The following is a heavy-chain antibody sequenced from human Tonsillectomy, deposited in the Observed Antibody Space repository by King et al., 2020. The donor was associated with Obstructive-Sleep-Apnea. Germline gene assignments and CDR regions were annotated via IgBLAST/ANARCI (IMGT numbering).Heavy chain of an antibody. D-gene: IGHD3-10*01. CDR3: ATRYDQTYYYGSGRESNDAFDI. Sequence: VQLVESGAEVKKPGESLKISCKGSGYSFTSYWIGWVRQMPGKGLQWMWVIYPHDSDTRYSPSFQGQVTISVDKSISTAYLQWSSLMAPDTAMYYCATRYDQTYYYGSGRESNDAFDIWGQGTMVIVSS. V-gene: IGHV5-51*01. CDR2: IYPHDSDT. CDR1: GYSFTSYW. J-gene: IGHJ3*02.